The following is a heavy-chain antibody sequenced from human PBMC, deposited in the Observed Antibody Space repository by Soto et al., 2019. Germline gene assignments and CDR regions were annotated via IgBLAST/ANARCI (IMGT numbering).Heavy chain of an antibody. CDR3: ARQLYDTGAFDY. V-gene: IGHV1-2*04. J-gene: IGHJ4*02. D-gene: IGHD3-9*01. Sequence: QVQLVQSGADVKKPGASVKVSCKASGYTFTGYYMHWVRQASGQGLEWMGWINPNSGGTNYAQKFQVWVTMTRDTSISTAYLELTRLKFDDTAVSYCARQLYDTGAFDYWGQGTLVTVSS. CDR2: INPNSGGT. CDR1: GYTFTGYY.